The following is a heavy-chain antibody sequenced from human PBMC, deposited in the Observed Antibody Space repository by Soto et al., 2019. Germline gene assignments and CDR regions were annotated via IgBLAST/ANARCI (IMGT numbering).Heavy chain of an antibody. CDR3: ARVYSYGSGSTETNFDY. V-gene: IGHV4-4*02. Sequence: QVQLQESGPGLVKPSGTLSLTCAVSGGSISSSNWWSWVRQPPGKGLEWIGEIYHSGSTNYNPSLNSRVTISVNKSKNQFSLKLSSVTAADTAVYYCARVYSYGSGSTETNFDYWGQGTLVTVSS. CDR1: GGSISSSNW. CDR2: IYHSGST. D-gene: IGHD3-10*01. J-gene: IGHJ4*02.